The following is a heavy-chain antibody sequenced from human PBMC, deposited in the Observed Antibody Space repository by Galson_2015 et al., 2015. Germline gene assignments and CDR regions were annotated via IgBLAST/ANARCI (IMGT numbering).Heavy chain of an antibody. D-gene: IGHD4-23*01. CDR3: ARNGGPYGGNIIGNWFDP. J-gene: IGHJ5*02. CDR2: IWYDGSKK. CDR1: GFTFSSYG. Sequence: SLRLSCAASGFTFSSYGMHWVRQAPGKGLEWVSVIWYDGSKKYYVDSVKGRFTISRDNSKNTLYLQMNSLRAEDTAVYYCARNGGPYGGNIIGNWFDPWGQGTLVTVSS. V-gene: IGHV3-33*01.